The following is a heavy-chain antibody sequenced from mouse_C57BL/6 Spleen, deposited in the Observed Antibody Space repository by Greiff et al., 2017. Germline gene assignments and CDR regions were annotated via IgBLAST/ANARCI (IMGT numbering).Heavy chain of an antibody. CDR1: GYSITSGYY. J-gene: IGHJ2*01. CDR3: AREAGSSSYYFDY. D-gene: IGHD1-1*01. V-gene: IGHV3-6*01. CDR2: ISYDGSN. Sequence: DVQLQESGPGLVKPSQSLSLTCSVTGYSITSGYYWNWIRQFPGNKLEWMGYISYDGSNNYNPSLKNRISITRDTSKNQFFLKLNSVTTEDTATYYCAREAGSSSYYFDYWGQGTTLTVSS.